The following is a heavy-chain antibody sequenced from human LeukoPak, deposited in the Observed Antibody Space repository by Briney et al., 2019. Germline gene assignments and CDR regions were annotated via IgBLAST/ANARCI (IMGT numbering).Heavy chain of an antibody. CDR2: ISTSGSP. CDR3: ARPVTVTSNWFDP. CDR1: GGSFSGYY. V-gene: IGHV4-4*09. D-gene: IGHD4-17*01. Sequence: PSETLSLTCAVYGGSFSGYYWSWIRQPPGKGLEWIGFISTSGSPNHNPSLKTRVTISMDTSKSQFSLKLSSVTAADTAVYYCARPVTVTSNWFDPWGQGTLVTVSS. J-gene: IGHJ5*02.